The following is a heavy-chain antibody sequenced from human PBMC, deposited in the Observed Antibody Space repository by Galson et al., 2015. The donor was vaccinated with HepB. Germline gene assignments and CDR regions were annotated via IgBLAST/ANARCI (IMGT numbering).Heavy chain of an antibody. V-gene: IGHV3-21*01. D-gene: IGHD2-15*01. CDR1: GFTFSSNS. J-gene: IGHJ4*02. CDR2: ISTRSSHI. CDR3: AREGGRVVAASPGPFDY. Sequence: SLRLSCAASGFTFSSNSMNWVRQAPGKGLEWVSSISTRSSHIYYADSVKGRFTISRDNAKNSLYLQMNRLRAEDTAVYYCAREGGRVVAASPGPFDYWGQGTLVTVSS.